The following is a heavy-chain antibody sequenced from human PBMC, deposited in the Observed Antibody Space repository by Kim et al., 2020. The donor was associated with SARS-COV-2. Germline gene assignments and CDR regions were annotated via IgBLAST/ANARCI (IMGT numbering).Heavy chain of an antibody. V-gene: IGHV1-24*01. CDR2: ET. J-gene: IGHJ4*02. CDR3: ATAPYGYNRY. D-gene: IGHD5-18*01. Sequence: ETIYAQKFQGRVTMTEDTSTDTAYMELSSLRSEDTAVYYCATAPYGYNRYWGQGTLVTVSS.